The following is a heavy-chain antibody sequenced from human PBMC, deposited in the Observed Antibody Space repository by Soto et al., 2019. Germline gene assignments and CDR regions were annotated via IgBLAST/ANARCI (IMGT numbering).Heavy chain of an antibody. CDR2: IDPTNPYT. D-gene: IGHD3-10*02. CDR3: ARLYDVDTDNWLDP. J-gene: IGHJ5*02. CDR1: GYSFTSCW. Sequence: GESLKISCKGSGYSFTSCWISWVRQMPGKGLEWIGKIDPTNPYTNYSPSFQGHVTISVDKSISTAYLQWSSLQASDTAVYYCARLYDVDTDNWLDPWGQGTLVTVSS. V-gene: IGHV5-10-1*01.